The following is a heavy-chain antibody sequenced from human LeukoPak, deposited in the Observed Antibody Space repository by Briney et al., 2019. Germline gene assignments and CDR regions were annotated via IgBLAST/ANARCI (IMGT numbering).Heavy chain of an antibody. CDR2: INHSGST. CDR3: AKRTGIAAAGLLRCYYYMNV. V-gene: IGHV4-34*01. Sequence: PSETLSLTCAVYGGSFSGYYWSWIRQPPGKGLEWIGEINHSGSTNYNPSLKSRVTISVDTSKNQFSLKLSSVTAADTAVYYCAKRTGIAAAGLLRCYYYMNVWGKGTTVTVSS. CDR1: GGSFSGYY. D-gene: IGHD6-13*01. J-gene: IGHJ6*03.